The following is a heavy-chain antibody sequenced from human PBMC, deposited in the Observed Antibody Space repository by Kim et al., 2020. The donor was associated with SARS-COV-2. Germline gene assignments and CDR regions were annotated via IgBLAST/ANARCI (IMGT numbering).Heavy chain of an antibody. CDR1: GYSFTRYW. J-gene: IGHJ5*02. V-gene: IGHV5-51*01. D-gene: IGHD3-22*01. CDR2: IYPGDSDT. Sequence: GESLKISCKGSGYSFTRYWIGWVRQMPGKGLEWMGIIYPGDSDTRYSPSFQGQVTISADKSISTAYVQWSSLKASDTAMYYCAVKGIVSTVTSENYFDPWGQGTLVTVSS. CDR3: AVKGIVSTVTSENYFDP.